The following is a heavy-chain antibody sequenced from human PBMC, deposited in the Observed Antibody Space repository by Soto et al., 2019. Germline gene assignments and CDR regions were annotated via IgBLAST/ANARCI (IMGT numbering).Heavy chain of an antibody. CDR2: IIPILGIA. D-gene: IGHD5-12*01. CDR3: ARDSYSGKFDY. CDR1: GGTFSSYT. Sequence: QVQLVQSGAEVKKPGSSVKVSCKASGGTFSSYTISWVRQAPGQGLEWMGRIIPILGIANYAQKCQGRVTITADKSTSTAYMELSSLRSEDTAVYYCARDSYSGKFDYWGQGTLVTVSS. J-gene: IGHJ4*02. V-gene: IGHV1-69*08.